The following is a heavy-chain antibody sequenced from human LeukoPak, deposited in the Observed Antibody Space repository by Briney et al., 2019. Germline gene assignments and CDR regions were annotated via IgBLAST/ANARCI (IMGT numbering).Heavy chain of an antibody. CDR2: IYYSGST. J-gene: IGHJ6*03. CDR1: GGSISSGGYY. V-gene: IGHV4-31*03. CDR3: ARDFGDSMVRGATTYYYYYMDV. D-gene: IGHD3-10*01. Sequence: SQTLSLTCTVSGGSISSGGYYWSWIRQHPGKGLEWIGYIYYSGSTYYNPSLKSRVTISVDTSKNQFSLKLSSVTAADTAVYYCARDFGDSMVRGATTYYYYYMDVWGKGTTVTVSS.